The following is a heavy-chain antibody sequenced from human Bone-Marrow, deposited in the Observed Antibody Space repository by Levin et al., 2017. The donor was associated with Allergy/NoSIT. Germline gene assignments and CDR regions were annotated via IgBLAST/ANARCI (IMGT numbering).Heavy chain of an antibody. D-gene: IGHD2-15*01. J-gene: IGHJ4*02. CDR2: INSDGSST. V-gene: IGHV3-74*01. Sequence: TGGSLRLSCAASGFTFSSYWMHWVRQAPGKGLVWVSRINSDGSSTSYADSVKGRFTISRDNAKNTLYLQMNSLRAEDTAVYYCAKGGYCSGGSCYPSAPGYWGQGTLVTVSS. CDR1: GFTFSSYW. CDR3: AKGGYCSGGSCYPSAPGY.